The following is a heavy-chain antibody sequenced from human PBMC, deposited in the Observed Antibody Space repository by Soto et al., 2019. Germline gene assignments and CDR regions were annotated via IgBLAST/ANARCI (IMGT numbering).Heavy chain of an antibody. CDR3: ARVLHTLYSSGWYGGFAFDI. CDR2: IKQDGSEN. D-gene: IGHD6-19*01. Sequence: GGSLRLSCAASGFTFSSYWMSWVRQAPGKGLEWVANIKQDGSENYYVDSVKGRFTISRDNAKNSLYLQMNSLRAEDTAVDYCARVLHTLYSSGWYGGFAFDIWGQGTMVTVSS. V-gene: IGHV3-7*03. J-gene: IGHJ3*02. CDR1: GFTFSSYW.